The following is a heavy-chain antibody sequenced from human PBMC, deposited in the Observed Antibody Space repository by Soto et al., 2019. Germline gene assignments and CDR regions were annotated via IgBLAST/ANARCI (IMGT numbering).Heavy chain of an antibody. CDR3: ARAPGDYFDY. J-gene: IGHJ4*02. V-gene: IGHV4-31*03. Sequence: SETLSLTCTVSGGSISSGGYWSRIRQHPGKGLEWIGYIYYSGSTYYNPSLKSRVTISVDTSKNQFSLKLRSVTAADTAVYYCARAPGDYFDYWGQGTLVTVSS. CDR2: IYYSGST. CDR1: GGSISSGGY.